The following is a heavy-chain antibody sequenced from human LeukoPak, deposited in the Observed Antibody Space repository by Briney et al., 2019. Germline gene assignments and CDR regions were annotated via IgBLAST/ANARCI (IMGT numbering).Heavy chain of an antibody. CDR1: GFTFSRYW. J-gene: IGHJ4*02. V-gene: IGHV3-74*01. CDR3: ARGSSSSWPFDY. D-gene: IGHD6-13*01. Sequence: GGSLRLSCAASGFTFSRYWMHWLRQAPGKGLVWVSRINSDGSGISYADSVKGRFTISRDNAKNTLYLQMNSLRAEDTAVYYCARGSSSSWPFDYWGQGTLVTVSS. CDR2: INSDGSGI.